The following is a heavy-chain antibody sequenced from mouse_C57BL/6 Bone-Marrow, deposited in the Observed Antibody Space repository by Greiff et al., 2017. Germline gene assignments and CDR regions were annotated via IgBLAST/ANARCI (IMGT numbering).Heavy chain of an antibody. J-gene: IGHJ3*01. CDR2: IDPENGDT. CDR3: TTCRPTKVAWFAY. V-gene: IGHV14-4*01. D-gene: IGHD2-12*01. CDR1: GFNFKGDY. Sequence: VQLQQSGAELVRPGASVKLSCTASGFNFKGDYMHWVKQRPEQGLEWIGWIDPENGDTEYASKFQGKATITADTSSNTAYLQLSSLTSEDTAVYYCTTCRPTKVAWFAYWGQGTLVTVSA.